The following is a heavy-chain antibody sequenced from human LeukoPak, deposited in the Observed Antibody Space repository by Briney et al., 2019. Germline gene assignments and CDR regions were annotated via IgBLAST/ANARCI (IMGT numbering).Heavy chain of an antibody. CDR1: GGSISDYY. D-gene: IGHD7-27*01. Sequence: PSETLSLTCTVSGGSISDYYWSWIRQPPGKGLEWIGYFSNSGTTNQNPSLKSRVTMSVDTSKNQFSPKLSSVTAADTAVYYCARGSNWGDYWGQGALVTVSS. J-gene: IGHJ4*02. CDR3: ARGSNWGDY. CDR2: FSNSGTT. V-gene: IGHV4-59*12.